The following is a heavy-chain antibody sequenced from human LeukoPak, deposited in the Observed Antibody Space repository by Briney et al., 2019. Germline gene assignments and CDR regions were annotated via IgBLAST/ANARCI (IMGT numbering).Heavy chain of an antibody. CDR2: IYHSGST. J-gene: IGHJ4*02. CDR1: GGSISSGGYY. D-gene: IGHD5-18*01. V-gene: IGHV4-30-2*01. CDR3: ARYSYGSAGFDY. Sequence: SETLSLTCTVSGGSISSGGYYWSWIRQPPGKGLEWIGYIYHSGSTNYNPSLKSRVTLSVDKSNNQFSLELTSVTAADTAVYYCARYSYGSAGFDYWGQGTLVTVSS.